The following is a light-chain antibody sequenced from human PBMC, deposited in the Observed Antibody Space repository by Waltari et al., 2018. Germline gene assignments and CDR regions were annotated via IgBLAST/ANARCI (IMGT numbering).Light chain of an antibody. V-gene: IGLV2-23*02. J-gene: IGLJ2*01. CDR1: SSDVGSYNL. Sequence: QFALTQPASVSGSSGQSITISCTGTSSDVGSYNLVSWYQQHTGKAPKLMIYEVSKRPSGVSDRFSGSKSGNTASLTISGLQAEDEADYYCCSYAGSSNVVFGGGTKLTVL. CDR3: CSYAGSSNVV. CDR2: EVS.